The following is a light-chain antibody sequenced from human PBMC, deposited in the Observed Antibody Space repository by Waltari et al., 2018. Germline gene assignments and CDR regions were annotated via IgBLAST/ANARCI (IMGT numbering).Light chain of an antibody. CDR3: MQARQTPWT. CDR1: KSLLHSSGNTF. Sequence: DMVMTQSPLSLSVTPGEPASISCTSSKSLLHSSGNTFLDWYLKKPGQSPQLLIYLVSNRASGVHDRFSGSGSGTDFTLKISRVEAEDVGVYFCMQARQTPWTFGQGTKVEIK. CDR2: LVS. J-gene: IGKJ1*01. V-gene: IGKV2-28*01.